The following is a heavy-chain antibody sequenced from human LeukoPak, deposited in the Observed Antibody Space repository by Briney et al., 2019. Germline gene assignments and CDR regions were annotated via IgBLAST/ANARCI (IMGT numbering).Heavy chain of an antibody. CDR1: GYTFTGYY. CDR3: ALMDQVGATTPVDY. CDR2: INPNSGGT. V-gene: IGHV1-2*02. Sequence: ASVKVSCKASGYTFTGYYMHWVRQAPGQGLEWMGWINPNSGGTNYAQKFQGRVTMTRDTPISTAYMELSRLRSDDTAVYYCALMDQVGATTPVDYWGQGTLVTVSS. J-gene: IGHJ4*02. D-gene: IGHD1-26*01.